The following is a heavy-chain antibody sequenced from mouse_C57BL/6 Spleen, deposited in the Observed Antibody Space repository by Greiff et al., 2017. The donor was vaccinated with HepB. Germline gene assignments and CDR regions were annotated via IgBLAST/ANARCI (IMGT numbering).Heavy chain of an antibody. CDR3: ARHSRDWYFDV. J-gene: IGHJ1*03. D-gene: IGHD1-1*01. CDR1: GFSLTSYG. CDR2: IWSGGST. V-gene: IGHV2-2*01. Sequence: VKLMESGPGLVQPSQSLSITCTVSGFSLTSYGVHWVRQSPGKGLEWLGVIWSGGSTDYNAAFISRLSISKDNSKSQVFFKMNSLQADDTAIYYCARHSRDWYFDVWGTGTTVTVSS.